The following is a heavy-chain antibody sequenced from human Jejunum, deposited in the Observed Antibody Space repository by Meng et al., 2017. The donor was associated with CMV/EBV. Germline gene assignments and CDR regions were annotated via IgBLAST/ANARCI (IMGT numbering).Heavy chain of an antibody. J-gene: IGHJ4*02. CDR3: AKDIDY. CDR1: RINFSTYG. CDR2: IDSDGNND. V-gene: IGHV3-30*02. Sequence: VQFVVSGGSMFYPAVPLRLSCATSRINFSTYGIHWVRQAPGKGLQWVAFIDSDGNNDYYTYSVKGRFTISRDNSKNTVFLQMDSLRPEDSAIYYCAKDIDYWGRGTLVTVSS.